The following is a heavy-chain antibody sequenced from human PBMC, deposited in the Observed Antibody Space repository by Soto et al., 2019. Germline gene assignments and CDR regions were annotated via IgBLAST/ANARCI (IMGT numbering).Heavy chain of an antibody. D-gene: IGHD2-21*01. V-gene: IGHV3-23*01. CDR2: IRGDGGAT. J-gene: IGHJ3*01. CDR1: GFTVSDYD. CDR3: AKDRRGGEYPAFDL. Sequence: EVQLLESGRGLVQPGGSLRLSCAASGFTVSDYDMGWVRQAPGKGLEWVSLIRGDGGATYHADSVEGRLTISRDTSENTVYLQMNSLRAEDTALYYCAKDRRGGEYPAFDLWGQGTMVTVSS.